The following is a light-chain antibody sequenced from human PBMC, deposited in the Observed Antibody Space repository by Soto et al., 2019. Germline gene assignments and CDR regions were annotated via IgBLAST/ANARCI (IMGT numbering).Light chain of an antibody. Sequence: EVVLTQSPGTLSLSPGEGATLSCRASQSVSSNYFAWYQQKAGQAPRLVIYGISTRATGIPDRFSGSGSGTDFTLTISRLEPEDFALYYCEQYGSSPRTFGQGTRVEIK. CDR1: QSVSSNY. V-gene: IGKV3-20*01. CDR2: GIS. CDR3: EQYGSSPRT. J-gene: IGKJ1*01.